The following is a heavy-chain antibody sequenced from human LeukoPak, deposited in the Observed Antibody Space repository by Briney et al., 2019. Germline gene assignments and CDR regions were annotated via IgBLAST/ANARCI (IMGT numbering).Heavy chain of an antibody. Sequence: GGSLRLSCAASGFTFSSHAMSWVRQAPGKGLEWVSAISGSGGSTYYADSVKGRFTISRDNSKNTLYLQMNSLRAEDTAVYYCAKKNYYYYGMDVWGQGTTVTVSS. J-gene: IGHJ6*02. CDR3: AKKNYYYYGMDV. V-gene: IGHV3-23*01. CDR1: GFTFSSHA. CDR2: ISGSGGST.